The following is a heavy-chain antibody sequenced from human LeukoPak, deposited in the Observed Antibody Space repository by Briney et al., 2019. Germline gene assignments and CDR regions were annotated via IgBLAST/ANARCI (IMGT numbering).Heavy chain of an antibody. V-gene: IGHV4-4*02. CDR2: IYHSGST. CDR1: GGSISSSNW. D-gene: IGHD5-18*01. CDR3: ARDGGYSYGRDDAFDI. J-gene: IGHJ3*02. Sequence: SGTLSLTCAVSGGSISSSNWWSWVRQPPGKGLEWIGEIYHSGSTNYNPSLKSRVTISVDTSKNQFSLKLSSVTAADTAVYYCARDGGYSYGRDDAFDIWGQGTMVTVSS.